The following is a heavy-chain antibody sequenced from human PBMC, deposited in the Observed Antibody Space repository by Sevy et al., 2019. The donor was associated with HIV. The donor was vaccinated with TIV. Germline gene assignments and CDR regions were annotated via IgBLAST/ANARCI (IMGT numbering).Heavy chain of an antibody. Sequence: GGSLRLSCAASGFTFSGYAMHWVRQAPGKGLEWVGLVSYDGNTEYYADSVKGRFTISRDNFENTLYLQMDSLRTEDMAVYFCAREGRYYDYVWGGQGALVTVSS. J-gene: IGHJ4*01. CDR3: AREGRYYDYVW. V-gene: IGHV3-30*04. D-gene: IGHD3-16*01. CDR2: VSYDGNTE. CDR1: GFTFSGYA.